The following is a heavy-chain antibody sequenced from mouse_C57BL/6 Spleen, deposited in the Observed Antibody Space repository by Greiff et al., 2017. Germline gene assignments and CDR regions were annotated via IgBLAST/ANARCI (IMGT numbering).Heavy chain of an antibody. CDR1: GYTFTDYE. CDR2: IDPETGGT. Sequence: VQLQQSGAELVRPGASVTLSCKASGYTFTDYEMHWVKQTPVHGLEWIGAIDPETGGTAYNQKFKGKDILTADKSSSTAYMELRSLTSEDSAVYYCTRGGFDYWGQGTTLTVSS. CDR3: TRGGFDY. J-gene: IGHJ2*01. V-gene: IGHV1-15*01.